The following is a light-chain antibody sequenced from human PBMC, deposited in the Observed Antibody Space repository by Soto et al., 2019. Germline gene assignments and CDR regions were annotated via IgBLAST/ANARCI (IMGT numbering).Light chain of an antibody. CDR3: SSFTSRSTLV. Sequence: QSVLTQPASVSGSPGQSITISCSGTSSDVGGYNFVSWYKQHPGKAPKLMIFDVNNRPSGVSNRFSGSKSGNTASLTISGLQAEDEADYYCSSFTSRSTLVFGGGTKLTVL. V-gene: IGLV2-14*03. CDR1: SSDVGGYNF. CDR2: DVN. J-gene: IGLJ2*01.